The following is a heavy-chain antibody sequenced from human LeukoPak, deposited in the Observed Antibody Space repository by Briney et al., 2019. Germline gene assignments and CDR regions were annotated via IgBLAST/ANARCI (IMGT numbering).Heavy chain of an antibody. Sequence: GGSLRLSCAASGFTFSSYSMNWVRQAPGKGLEWVSSISSSSSYIYYADSVKGRFTVSRDNAKNSLYLQMNSLRAEDTAVYYCASAQYYYDSSGFDYWGQGTLVTVSS. CDR1: GFTFSSYS. CDR2: ISSSSSYI. J-gene: IGHJ4*02. CDR3: ASAQYYYDSSGFDY. D-gene: IGHD3-22*01. V-gene: IGHV3-21*01.